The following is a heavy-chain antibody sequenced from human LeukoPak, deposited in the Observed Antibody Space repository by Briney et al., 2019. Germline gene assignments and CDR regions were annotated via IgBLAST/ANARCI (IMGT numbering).Heavy chain of an antibody. CDR2: IYYSGST. V-gene: IGHV4-59*12. J-gene: IGHJ6*03. CDR3: ARATPLIVVVVAATLYYYYYYYMDV. D-gene: IGHD2-15*01. CDR1: GGSISSYY. Sequence: SETLSLTCTVSGGSISSYYWSWIRQPPGKGLEWIGYIYYSGSTNYNPSLKSRVTMSVDTSKNQFSLKLSSVTAADTAVCYCARATPLIVVVVAATLYYYYYYYMDVWGKGTTVTISS.